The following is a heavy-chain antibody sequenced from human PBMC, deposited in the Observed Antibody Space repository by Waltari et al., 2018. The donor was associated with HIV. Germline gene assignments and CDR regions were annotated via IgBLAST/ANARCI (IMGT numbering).Heavy chain of an antibody. D-gene: IGHD1-7*01. Sequence: EVQLVESGGGLVQPGGSLRLSGAASGSTLRRSRVNWVRQAPGKGLEWVSYISDSDSSIYYADSVRGRFTISRDNAKNSLYLQMNSLRAEDTGVYYCARDEDWNYVEGMGVWGQGTTVTVSS. CDR3: ARDEDWNYVEGMGV. CDR1: GSTLRRSR. J-gene: IGHJ6*02. CDR2: ISDSDSSI. V-gene: IGHV3-48*03.